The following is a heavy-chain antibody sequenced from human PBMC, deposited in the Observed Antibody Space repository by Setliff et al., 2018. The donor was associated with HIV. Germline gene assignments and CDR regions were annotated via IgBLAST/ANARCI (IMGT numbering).Heavy chain of an antibody. J-gene: IGHJ6*03. Sequence: SETLSLTCSVSGGSFSSDSYYWGWIRQFPGKGLEWIGSIYYSGSTYYHPSLKSRVTIAVDTSKNQFSLELSSVTAADTAVYYCARGGNDYGDYNLLRYYYYYYMDVWGKGTTVTVSS. D-gene: IGHD4-17*01. V-gene: IGHV4-39*07. CDR1: GGSFSSDSYY. CDR2: IYYSGST. CDR3: ARGGNDYGDYNLLRYYYYYYMDV.